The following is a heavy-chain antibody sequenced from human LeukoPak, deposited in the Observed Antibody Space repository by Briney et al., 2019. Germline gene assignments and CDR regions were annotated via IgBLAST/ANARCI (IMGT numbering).Heavy chain of an antibody. V-gene: IGHV4-59*01. CDR2: IYYSGST. CDR1: GGSISSYY. Sequence: SETLSLTCTVSGGSISSYYWSWIRQPPGKGLEWIGYIYYSGSTNYNPSLKGRVTISVDTSKNQFSLKLSSVTAADTAVYYCARVEMATTLALFDYWGQGTLVTVSS. D-gene: IGHD5-24*01. J-gene: IGHJ4*02. CDR3: ARVEMATTLALFDY.